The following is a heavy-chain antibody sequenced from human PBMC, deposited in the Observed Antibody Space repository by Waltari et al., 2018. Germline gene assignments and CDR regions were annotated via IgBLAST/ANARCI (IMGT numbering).Heavy chain of an antibody. Sequence: QVQLVQSGAEVKKPGSSVKVSCKASGGTFSSYAISWVRQAPGQGLEWMGGSIPIFGTANYAQKSQGRVTITADESTSTAYMERSSLRSEDTAVYYWARDPNTVTPLGYWGQGTLVTVSS. V-gene: IGHV1-69*13. CDR2: SIPIFGTA. CDR1: GGTFSSYA. D-gene: IGHD4-4*01. J-gene: IGHJ4*02. CDR3: ARDPNTVTPLGY.